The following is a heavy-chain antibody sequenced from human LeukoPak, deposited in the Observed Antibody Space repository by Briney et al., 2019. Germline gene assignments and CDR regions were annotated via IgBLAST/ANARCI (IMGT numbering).Heavy chain of an antibody. Sequence: GRSLRLSCAASGFIFSSYAMHWVRQAPGKGLEWVAVISYDRNIKYYADSVKGRFTISSDNFKNMLYLQMNSLRAEDTAMYYCARVSTSCYLAFDYWGQGTLATVSS. CDR2: ISYDRNIK. D-gene: IGHD2-2*01. CDR3: ARVSTSCYLAFDY. J-gene: IGHJ4*02. V-gene: IGHV3-30-3*01. CDR1: GFIFSSYA.